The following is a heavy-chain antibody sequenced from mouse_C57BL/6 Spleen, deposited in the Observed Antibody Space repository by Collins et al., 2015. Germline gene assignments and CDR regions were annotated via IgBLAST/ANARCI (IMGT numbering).Heavy chain of an antibody. Sequence: QVQLQQPGAELVKPGASVKLSCKASGYTFTSYWMHWVKQRPGQGLEWIGMIHPNSGSTNYNEKFKSKATLTVDKSSSTAYMQLSSLTSEDSAVYYCAREDGSSLYYAMDYWGQGTSVTVSS. V-gene: IGHV1-64*01. D-gene: IGHD1-1*01. CDR3: AREDGSSLYYAMDY. CDR1: GYTFTSYW. J-gene: IGHJ4*01. CDR2: IHPNSGST.